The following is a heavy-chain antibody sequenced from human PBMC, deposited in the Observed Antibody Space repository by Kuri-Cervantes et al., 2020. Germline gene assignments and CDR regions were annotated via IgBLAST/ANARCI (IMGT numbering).Heavy chain of an antibody. Sequence: GSLRLSCTVSGGSISSYYWSWIRQPAGKGLEWIGRIYTSGSTNYNPSLKSRVTMSVDTFKNQFSLKLSSVTAADTAVYYCAGERRYYDSSGYYPLFDYWGQGTLVTVSS. D-gene: IGHD3-22*01. CDR3: AGERRYYDSSGYYPLFDY. J-gene: IGHJ4*02. CDR1: GGSISSYY. V-gene: IGHV4-4*07. CDR2: IYTSGST.